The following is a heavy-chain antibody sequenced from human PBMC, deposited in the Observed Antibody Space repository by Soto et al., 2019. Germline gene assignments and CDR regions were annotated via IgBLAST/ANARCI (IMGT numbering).Heavy chain of an antibody. J-gene: IGHJ6*02. CDR1: GGTFTSTA. Sequence: QVLLVQSSAEVKKPGSSVKVSCKASGGTFTSTAFSWVRQAPGQGLEWMGGIIPVLGTPNYAQKFQARLTVTADASTTTVHMELRSRRSDDTAVYYCASSAGLDHFLNYSGLNVWGQGTTVTVSS. D-gene: IGHD6-13*01. CDR3: ASSAGLDHFLNYSGLNV. CDR2: IIPVLGTP. V-gene: IGHV1-69*01.